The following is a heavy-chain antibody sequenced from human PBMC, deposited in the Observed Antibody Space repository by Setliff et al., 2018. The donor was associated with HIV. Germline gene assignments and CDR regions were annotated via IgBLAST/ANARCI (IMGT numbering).Heavy chain of an antibody. J-gene: IGHJ1*01. V-gene: IGHV3-9*01. CDR1: GFTFDDYA. CDR3: ARNDYFQD. CDR2: ISWNSGSI. Sequence: GGSLRLSCAASGFTFDDYAMHWVRQAPGKGLEWVSGISWNSGSIGYADSVKGRFTISRDNAKNSLYLQMNSLRAEDTALYYCARNDYFQDWGQGTQVTVSS.